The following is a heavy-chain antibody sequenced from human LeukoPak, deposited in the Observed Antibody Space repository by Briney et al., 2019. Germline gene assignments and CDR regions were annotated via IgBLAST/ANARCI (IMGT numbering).Heavy chain of an antibody. CDR3: ARDGTAAGLYFDL. V-gene: IGHV3-7*01. CDR1: GFTFSDYW. Sequence: GGSLRLSCAVPGFTFSDYWMNWVRQAPGKGLEWVASINQNGGEKSYVDSVKGRFTISRDNPKNSLYLQMSSLRAEDTAVYYCARDGTAAGLYFDLWGQGTLVTVSS. D-gene: IGHD6-13*01. J-gene: IGHJ4*01. CDR2: INQNGGEK.